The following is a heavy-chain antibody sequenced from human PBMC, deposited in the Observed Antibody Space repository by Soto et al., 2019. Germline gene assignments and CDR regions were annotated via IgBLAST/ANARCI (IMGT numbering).Heavy chain of an antibody. V-gene: IGHV5-51*01. D-gene: IGHD2-15*01. CDR2: IYPGDSDT. J-gene: IGHJ3*02. CDR1: GYTFSSYW. CDR3: ARIKSYATYALEI. Sequence: PGESLKISCKGSGYTFSSYWIGWVRQMPGKGLEWMGIIYPGDSDTRYSPSFQGQVTISADTSISIAYLQWSSLKASDTAMYYCARIKSYATYALEIWGQGTMVTVSS.